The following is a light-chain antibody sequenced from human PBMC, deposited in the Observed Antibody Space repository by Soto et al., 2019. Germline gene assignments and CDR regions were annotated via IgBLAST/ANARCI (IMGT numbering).Light chain of an antibody. CDR3: QQFSSYPLT. J-gene: IGKJ4*01. V-gene: IGKV3-20*01. CDR1: QTVRNNY. Sequence: EFVLTQSPGTLSLSPGEXATLSCRASQTVRNNYLAWYQQKPGQAPRLLIYDASSRATGIPDRFSGGGSGTDFTLTISRLEPEDFAVYYCQQFSSYPLTFGGGTKVDIK. CDR2: DAS.